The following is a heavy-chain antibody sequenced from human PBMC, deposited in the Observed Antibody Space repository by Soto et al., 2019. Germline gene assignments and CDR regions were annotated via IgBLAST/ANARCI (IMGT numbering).Heavy chain of an antibody. V-gene: IGHV1-18*01. J-gene: IGHJ4*02. CDR2: ISGYNGDT. CDR3: ARENVLSYVDTAMVDYFDY. Sequence: ASVKVSCKASGYTFNTYSISWVRQAPGQGLEWMGWISGYNGDTHYAQKFQGRVTMTTDTSTSTAYMELRSLRSDDTAMYYCARENVLSYVDTAMVDYFDYWGQGTMVTVYS. D-gene: IGHD5-18*01. CDR1: GYTFNTYS.